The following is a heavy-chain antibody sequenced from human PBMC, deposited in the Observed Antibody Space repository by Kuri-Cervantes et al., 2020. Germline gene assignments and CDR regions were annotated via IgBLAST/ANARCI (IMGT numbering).Heavy chain of an antibody. V-gene: IGHV4-59*04. CDR3: AGGEIFVVVVAATIYFDY. J-gene: IGHJ4*02. CDR1: GGSINTYY. CDR2: IYYSGST. D-gene: IGHD2-15*01. Sequence: SETLSLTCTVPGGSINTYYWTWIRQPPGKGLEWIGYIYYSGSTYYNPSLKSRVTISVDTSKNQFSLKLSSVTAADTAVYYCAGGEIFVVVVAATIYFDYWGQGTLVTVSS.